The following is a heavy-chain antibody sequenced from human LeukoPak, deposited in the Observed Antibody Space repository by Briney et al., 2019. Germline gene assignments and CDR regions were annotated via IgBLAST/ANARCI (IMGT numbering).Heavy chain of an antibody. CDR3: ARAETLAAIYFDF. J-gene: IGHJ4*02. CDR1: SGSISPYY. Sequence: SETLSLTCSVSSGSISPYYWSWFRQPPGKGLEWIGYIFHSGITTYNPSLKSRVTVSLDSSENQFFLRLTSVTAADTAMYYCARAETLAAIYFDFWGQGSLVTVSS. V-gene: IGHV4-59*01. D-gene: IGHD6-25*01. CDR2: IFHSGIT.